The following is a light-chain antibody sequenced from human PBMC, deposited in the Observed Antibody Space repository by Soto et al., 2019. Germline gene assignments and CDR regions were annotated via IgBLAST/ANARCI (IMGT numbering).Light chain of an antibody. J-gene: IGKJ4*01. Sequence: EIVMTQSPATLSVSPGERATLSCRASQSVRSSHLAWYQQQPGQAPRLLIYGASSRATGIADRFSGSRSGPEFTLTINSLQSEDFAIYYCQPYNNWPLTFGGGTKVDIK. CDR1: QSVRSSH. CDR2: GAS. V-gene: IGKV3D-15*01. CDR3: QPYNNWPLT.